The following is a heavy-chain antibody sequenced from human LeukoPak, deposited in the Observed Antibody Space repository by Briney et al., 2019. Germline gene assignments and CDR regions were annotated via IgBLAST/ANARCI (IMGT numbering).Heavy chain of an antibody. J-gene: IGHJ4*02. Sequence: VKVSCLASGYTFTGYYMHWVRQAPGQGLEWMGWINPNSGGTNYAQKFQGRVTMTRDTSISTAYMELSRLRSDDTAVYYCAREVSSSSSYDYWGQGTLVTVSS. CDR1: GYTFTGYY. CDR2: INPNSGGT. V-gene: IGHV1-2*02. CDR3: AREVSSSSSYDY. D-gene: IGHD6-6*01.